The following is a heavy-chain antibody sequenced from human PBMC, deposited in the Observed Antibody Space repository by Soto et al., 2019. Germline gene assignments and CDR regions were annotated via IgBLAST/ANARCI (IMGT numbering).Heavy chain of an antibody. Sequence: TGGSLRLSCAASGFTFSSYAMHWVRQAPGKGLEWVAVISYDGSNKYYADSVKGRFTISRDNSKNTLYLQMNSLRAEDTVVYYCARDRIAAAGTGWFDPWGQGTLVTVYS. D-gene: IGHD6-13*01. V-gene: IGHV3-30-3*01. CDR3: ARDRIAAAGTGWFDP. J-gene: IGHJ5*02. CDR1: GFTFSSYA. CDR2: ISYDGSNK.